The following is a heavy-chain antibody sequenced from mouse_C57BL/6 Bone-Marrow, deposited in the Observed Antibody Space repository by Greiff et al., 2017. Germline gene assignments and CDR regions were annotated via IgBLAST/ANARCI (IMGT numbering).Heavy chain of an antibody. V-gene: IGHV1-7*01. CDR2: INPSSGYT. CDR3: ASPDYYGSSYWYFDV. Sequence: VQLQQSGAELAKPGASVKLSCKASGYTFTSYWMHWVKQRPGQGLEWIGYINPSSGYTKYNQKFKDKATLTADKYSSTAYMQLSSLTYEDSAVYYCASPDYYGSSYWYFDVWGTGTTVTVSS. CDR1: GYTFTSYW. D-gene: IGHD1-1*01. J-gene: IGHJ1*03.